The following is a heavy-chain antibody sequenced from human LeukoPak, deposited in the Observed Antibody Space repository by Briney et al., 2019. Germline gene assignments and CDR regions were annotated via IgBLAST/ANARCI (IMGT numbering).Heavy chain of an antibody. J-gene: IGHJ4*02. D-gene: IGHD4-17*01. Sequence: ASVKVPCKASGYTFISYGISWVRQAPGQGLEWMGWITAYNGNTNYAQKLQGRVTMTTDTSTSTAYMELRSLRSDDTAVYYCARDSRDYGDYIDYWGQGTLVTVSS. V-gene: IGHV1-18*01. CDR2: ITAYNGNT. CDR1: GYTFISYG. CDR3: ARDSRDYGDYIDY.